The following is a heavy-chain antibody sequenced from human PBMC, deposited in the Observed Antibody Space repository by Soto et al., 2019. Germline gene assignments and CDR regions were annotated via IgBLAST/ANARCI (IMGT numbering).Heavy chain of an antibody. Sequence: SETLSLTCTVSGASIINHYWAWIRQSPGRGLESIGYVSNTATTTYNPSLKNRVTISVDTSKNQFSLKLSSVTAADTAVYYCARGDTVPYGMDVWGQGTTVTVSS. CDR2: VSNTATT. V-gene: IGHV4-59*11. CDR1: GASIINHY. CDR3: ARGDTVPYGMDV. D-gene: IGHD4-17*01. J-gene: IGHJ6*02.